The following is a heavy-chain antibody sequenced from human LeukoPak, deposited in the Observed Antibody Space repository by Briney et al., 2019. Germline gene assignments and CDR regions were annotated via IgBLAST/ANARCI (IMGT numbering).Heavy chain of an antibody. V-gene: IGHV1-8*01. CDR3: ARGWGALYYFDY. Sequence: ASVKVSCKASGYTFTSYEINWGGQAAGQGLEGTGCMIPTSVNTAYAHKSPGRVTMTSNTSISPAYMELTSLRSEDTAVYYCARGWGALYYFDYWGQGTLVTVSS. CDR2: MIPTSVNT. D-gene: IGHD3-16*01. CDR1: GYTFTSYE. J-gene: IGHJ4*02.